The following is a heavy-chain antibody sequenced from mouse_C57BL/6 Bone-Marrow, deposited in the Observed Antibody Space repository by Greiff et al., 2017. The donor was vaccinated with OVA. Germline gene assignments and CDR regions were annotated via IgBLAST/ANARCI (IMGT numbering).Heavy chain of an antibody. V-gene: IGHV1-75*01. J-gene: IGHJ2*01. Sequence: VQLQQSGPELVKPGASVKISCKASGYTFTDYYINWVKQRPGQGLEWIGWIFPGSGSTYYNEKFKGKATLTVDKSSSTAYMLLSSLTSEDSAVYFCARAGWLPLDSFDYWGQGTTLTVSS. D-gene: IGHD2-3*01. CDR3: ARAGWLPLDSFDY. CDR2: IFPGSGST. CDR1: GYTFTDYY.